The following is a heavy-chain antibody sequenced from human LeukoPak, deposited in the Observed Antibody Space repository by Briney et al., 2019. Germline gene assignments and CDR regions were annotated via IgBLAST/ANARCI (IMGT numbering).Heavy chain of an antibody. CDR2: IIPIFGTA. CDR1: GGTFSSYA. V-gene: IGHV1-69*13. J-gene: IGHJ4*02. Sequence: SVKVSCKASGGTFSSYAISWVRQAPGLGLEWMGGIIPIFGTANYAQKFQGRVTITADESTSTAYMELSSLRSEDTAVYYCARDLWGLAAADYWGQGTLVTVSS. D-gene: IGHD6-13*01. CDR3: ARDLWGLAAADY.